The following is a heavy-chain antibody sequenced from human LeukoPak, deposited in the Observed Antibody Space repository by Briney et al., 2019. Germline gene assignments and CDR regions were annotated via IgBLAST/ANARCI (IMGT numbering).Heavy chain of an antibody. D-gene: IGHD3-3*02. CDR3: AKAPLSRTYTLMYYFDY. CDR2: ISYDGSNK. V-gene: IGHV3-30*04. J-gene: IGHJ4*02. Sequence: GGSLRLSCTASVFSFSNYAVHWVRQSPGKGLEWVAVISYDGSNKYYADSVKGRFTISRDNFKNTLYLQMNSLRAEDTAVYYCAKAPLSRTYTLMYYFDYWGQGTLVTVSS. CDR1: VFSFSNYA.